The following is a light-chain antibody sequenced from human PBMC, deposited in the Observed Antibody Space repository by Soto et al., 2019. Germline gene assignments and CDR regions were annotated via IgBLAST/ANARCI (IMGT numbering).Light chain of an antibody. CDR1: QTVRNNY. CDR3: QQFSSYPLT. CDR2: DAS. J-gene: IGKJ4*01. V-gene: IGKV3-20*01. Sequence: EFVFTQSPGTLSLSPGERATLSCRASQTVRNNYLAWYQQKPGQAPRLLIYDASSRATGIPDRFSGGGSGTDVTLTISRLEPEDFAVYYCQQFSSYPLTFGGGTKV.